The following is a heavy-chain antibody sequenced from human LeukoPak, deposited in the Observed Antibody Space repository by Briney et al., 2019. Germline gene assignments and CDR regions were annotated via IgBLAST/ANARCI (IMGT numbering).Heavy chain of an antibody. J-gene: IGHJ4*02. Sequence: PGGSLRLSCAASGFSLSGYWMTWVRQAPGKGLEWVARVHADGSEMYYVDSVKGRFTISRDNAKNSLYLQVNSLRVEDTAVYYCARGGYSFDYLGQGTLVTVSS. CDR3: ARGGYSFDY. CDR2: VHADGSEM. D-gene: IGHD5-12*01. CDR1: GFSLSGYW. V-gene: IGHV3-7*01.